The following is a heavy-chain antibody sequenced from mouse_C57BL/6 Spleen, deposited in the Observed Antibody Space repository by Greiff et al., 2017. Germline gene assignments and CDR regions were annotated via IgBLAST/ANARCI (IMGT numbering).Heavy chain of an antibody. CDR3: ASYYGSSSPFDY. J-gene: IGHJ2*01. D-gene: IGHD1-1*01. Sequence: EVQLQQSGAELVKPGASVKLSCTASGFNIKDYYMHWVKQRTEQGLEWIGRIDPEDGDTKYAPKFQGKATITADTSSNTAYLQLSSLTSEDAAVYYCASYYGSSSPFDYWGQGTTLTVSS. V-gene: IGHV14-2*01. CDR2: IDPEDGDT. CDR1: GFNIKDYY.